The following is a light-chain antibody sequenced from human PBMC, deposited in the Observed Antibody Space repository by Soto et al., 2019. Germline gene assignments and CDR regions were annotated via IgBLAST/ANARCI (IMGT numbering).Light chain of an antibody. CDR1: QSVGGN. V-gene: IGKV3-15*01. Sequence: EIVMSQSPATLSVSLGERATLSCRASQSVGGNLAWYQQKPGQAPRLLIYGASTRTTGIPGRFSGSGSGTEFTLTISSLQSEDFAVYYCQQHNNWPPVFTFGPGTKVDIK. CDR3: QQHNNWPPVFT. J-gene: IGKJ3*01. CDR2: GAS.